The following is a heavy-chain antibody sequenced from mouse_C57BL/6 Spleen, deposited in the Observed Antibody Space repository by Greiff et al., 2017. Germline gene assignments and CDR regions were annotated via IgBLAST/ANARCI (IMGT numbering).Heavy chain of an antibody. CDR2: FSNLANGI. V-gene: IGHV5-15*01. CDR3: ARRPITTWYFDV. J-gene: IGHJ1*03. D-gene: IGHD1-2*01. CDR1: GSSFSDYG. Sequence: EVKLMESGGGLVQPGGSLKLSCAVSGSSFSDYGMAWVRQAPRKGPEWVAFFSNLANGICYADAVTGRFTISRANAKNTLFLEMSSLRSEDTAMYYCARRPITTWYFDVWGTGTTVTVSS.